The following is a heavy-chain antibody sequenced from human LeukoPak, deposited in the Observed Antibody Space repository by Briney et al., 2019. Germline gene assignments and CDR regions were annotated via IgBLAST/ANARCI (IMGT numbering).Heavy chain of an antibody. V-gene: IGHV1-8*01. CDR1: GYPFNSYD. CDR2: INPNSGST. CDR3: ARLVGCGSTNCYSPDNWFDP. D-gene: IGHD2-2*01. Sequence: GASVKVSCKASGYPFNSYDINWVRQATGHGLEWMGWINPNSGSTGSAQKFQGRVTMTANTSISTAYMELNNLRSEDTAVYYCARLVGCGSTNCYSPDNWFDPWGQGTLVTVSS. J-gene: IGHJ5*02.